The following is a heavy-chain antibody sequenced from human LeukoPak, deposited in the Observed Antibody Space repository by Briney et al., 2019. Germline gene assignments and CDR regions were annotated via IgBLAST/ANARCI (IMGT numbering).Heavy chain of an antibody. CDR2: IYYSGST. CDR3: ARHKGSWYYFDY. Sequence: PSETLSLTCTVSGGSISSYYWSWIRQPPGKGLEWIGYIYYSGSTNYNPSLKSRVTISVDTSKNQFSLNLNSVTAADTAVYYCARHKGSWYYFDYWGQGTLVTVSS. V-gene: IGHV4-59*08. CDR1: GGSISSYY. D-gene: IGHD6-13*01. J-gene: IGHJ4*02.